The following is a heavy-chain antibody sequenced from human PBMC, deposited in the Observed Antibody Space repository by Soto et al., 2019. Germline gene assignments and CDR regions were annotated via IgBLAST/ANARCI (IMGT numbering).Heavy chain of an antibody. D-gene: IGHD6-6*01. J-gene: IGHJ4*02. V-gene: IGHV3-30-3*01. CDR1: GFTFSSYA. CDR2: ISYDGSNK. CDR3: ARAFDGYSSSGTQY. Sequence: QVQLVESGGGVVQPGRSLRLSCAASGFTFSSYAMHWVRQAPGKGLEWVAVISYDGSNKYYADSVKGRFTISRDNSKNTLYLQMNSLRAEDTAVYYCARAFDGYSSSGTQYWGQGTLVTVSS.